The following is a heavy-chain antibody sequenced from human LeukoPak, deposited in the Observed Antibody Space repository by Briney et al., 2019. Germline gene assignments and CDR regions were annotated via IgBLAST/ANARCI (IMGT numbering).Heavy chain of an antibody. CDR3: ARESGGSYHGGLHWFDP. CDR2: ISAYNGNT. Sequence: GASVKVSCKASGYTFTSYGISWVRQAPGQGLEWMGWISAYNGNTNYAQKLQGRVTMTTDTSTSTAYMELSSLRSEDTAAYYCARESGGSYHGGLHWFDPWGQGTLVTVSS. J-gene: IGHJ5*02. D-gene: IGHD1-26*01. V-gene: IGHV1-18*01. CDR1: GYTFTSYG.